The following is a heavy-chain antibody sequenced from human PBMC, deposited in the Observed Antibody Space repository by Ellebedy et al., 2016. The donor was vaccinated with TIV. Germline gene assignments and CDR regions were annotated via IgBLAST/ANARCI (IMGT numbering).Heavy chain of an antibody. Sequence: PGGSLRLSCAASGFTFSDYSMNWVRQAPGKGLEWVSSISSSGNYRYHGDSVKGRCTISRDNAKNSLYLQMNSLRAEDTAVYYCAREKSGHKWNDGFDSWGQGTLVTVSS. CDR3: AREKSGHKWNDGFDS. J-gene: IGHJ4*02. D-gene: IGHD1-1*01. CDR2: ISSSGNYR. CDR1: GFTFSDYS. V-gene: IGHV3-21*01.